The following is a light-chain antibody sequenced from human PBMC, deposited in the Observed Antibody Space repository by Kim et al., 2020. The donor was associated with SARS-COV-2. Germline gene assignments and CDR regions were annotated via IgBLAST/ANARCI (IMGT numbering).Light chain of an antibody. CDR2: VNSDGSH. Sequence: QLVLTQSPSASASLGASVKLTCTLSSGHSNYAIAWHQQQPEKGPRYLMKVNSDGSHNKGDGIPDRFSGSSSGAERYLTISNLQSEDEADYYCQTWGTGIQMFGGGTQLTVL. CDR3: QTWGTGIQM. J-gene: IGLJ3*02. V-gene: IGLV4-69*01. CDR1: SGHSNYA.